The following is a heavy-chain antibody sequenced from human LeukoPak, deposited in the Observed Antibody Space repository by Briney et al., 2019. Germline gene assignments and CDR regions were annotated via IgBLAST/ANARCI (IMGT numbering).Heavy chain of an antibody. CDR1: GFTFRSYG. CDR2: IRSSGSTI. D-gene: IGHD2-2*01. CDR3: ARVDCSSTSCYEFDY. J-gene: IGHJ4*02. Sequence: PGGSLRLSCAASGFTFRSYGMHWVRQAPGKGLEWVSYIRSSGSTIYYADSVKGRFTISRDNAKNSLYLQMNSLRAEDTAVYYCARVDCSSTSCYEFDYWGQGTLVTVSS. V-gene: IGHV3-48*04.